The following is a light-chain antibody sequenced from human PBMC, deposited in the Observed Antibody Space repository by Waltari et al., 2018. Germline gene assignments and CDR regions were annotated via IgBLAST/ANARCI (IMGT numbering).Light chain of an antibody. CDR2: EVS. CDR1: SSDVGGYNY. CDR3: SSFAGSNNVL. Sequence: QSALTQPPSASGSPGQSVTISCTGTSSDVGGYNYVSWYQQHPGKAPKLMMYEVSVRPSGVPDRFSGSKSGNTASLIVSGLQAEDEADYYCSSFAGSNNVLFGGGTKLTVL. V-gene: IGLV2-8*01. J-gene: IGLJ2*01.